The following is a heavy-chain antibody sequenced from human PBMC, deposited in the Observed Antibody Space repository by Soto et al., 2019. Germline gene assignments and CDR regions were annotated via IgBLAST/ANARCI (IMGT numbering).Heavy chain of an antibody. V-gene: IGHV5-51*01. CDR2: IYPGDSDT. Sequence: PGASQKISCKASGYSFTNYWIGWVRQLPGKRLEWMGIIYPGDSDTRYSPSFQGHVTIAADTSISTAYLQWSSLQASDTAMYYCARRTEDCGKTSCYGYYYDIEVWGQGTTVTVSS. CDR1: GYSFTNYW. J-gene: IGHJ6*01. CDR3: ARRTEDCGKTSCYGYYYDIEV. D-gene: IGHD2-2*01.